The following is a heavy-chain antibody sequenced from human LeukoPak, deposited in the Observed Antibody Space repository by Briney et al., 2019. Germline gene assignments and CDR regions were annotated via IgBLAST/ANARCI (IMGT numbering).Heavy chain of an antibody. J-gene: IGHJ4*02. CDR2: IYYSGST. CDR1: GGSISSYY. Sequence: PSETLSLTCAVYGGSISSYYWSWIRQPPGKGLEWIGYIYYSGSTNYNPSLKSRVTISVDKSKNQLSLKLSSVTAADTAVYYCVREEVTKFDYWGQGTLVTVSS. CDR3: VREEVTKFDY. V-gene: IGHV4-59*12. D-gene: IGHD2-21*02.